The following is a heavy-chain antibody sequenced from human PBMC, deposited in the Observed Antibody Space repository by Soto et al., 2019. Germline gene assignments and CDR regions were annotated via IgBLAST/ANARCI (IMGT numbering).Heavy chain of an antibody. CDR1: GGTFSSYA. J-gene: IGHJ6*02. CDR3: ARLPKGGGARTYGMDV. D-gene: IGHD1-26*01. V-gene: IGHV1-69*01. CDR2: VIPIFGTA. Sequence: QVQLVQSGAEVKKPGSSVKVSCKASGGTFSSYAISWVRQAPGQGLEWMGGVIPIFGTANYAQKFQGRVTITADESTSTGYMEPGSLRSEDTAVHYCARLPKGGGARTYGMDVWGQGTTVTVSS.